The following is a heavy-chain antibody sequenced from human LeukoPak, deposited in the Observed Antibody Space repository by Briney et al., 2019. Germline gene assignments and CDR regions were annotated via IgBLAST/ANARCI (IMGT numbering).Heavy chain of an antibody. J-gene: IGHJ4*02. CDR3: ASGEPYSGSYGDY. Sequence: ASVKVSCKASGGTFSSYAIRWVRQAPGQGLEWMGRIIPIFGKANYAQKFQGSGTITTDESTSTAYMELSSLRSEDTAVYYCASGEPYSGSYGDYWGQGTLVTVSS. V-gene: IGHV1-69*05. CDR1: GGTFSSYA. D-gene: IGHD1-26*01. CDR2: IIPIFGKA.